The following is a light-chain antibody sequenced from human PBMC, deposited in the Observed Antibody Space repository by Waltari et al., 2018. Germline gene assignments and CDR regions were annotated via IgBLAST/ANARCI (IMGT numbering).Light chain of an antibody. Sequence: QSVLTQPPPASGTPRQRVTIPCSGSSYNIGRKTVSRYNQLPGTAPKLLIYSSNQRPSGVPDRFSGSKSGTSASLAISGLQSEDEADYYCVAWDDSLNAWVFGGGTKLTVL. J-gene: IGLJ3*02. CDR1: SYNIGRKT. CDR2: SSN. V-gene: IGLV1-44*01. CDR3: VAWDDSLNAWV.